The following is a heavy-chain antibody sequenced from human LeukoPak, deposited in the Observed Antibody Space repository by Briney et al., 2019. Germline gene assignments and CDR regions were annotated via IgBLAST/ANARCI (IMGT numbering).Heavy chain of an antibody. CDR3: ARDRSNTMVRGVID. V-gene: IGHV4-59*01. Sequence: SETLSLTCTVSGGSISSYYWSWIRQPPGKGLEWIGYIYYSGSTNYNPSLKSRVTISVDTSKNQFSLKLSSVTAADTAVYYCARDRSNTMVRGVIDWGQGTLVTVSS. CDR2: IYYSGST. CDR1: GGSISSYY. J-gene: IGHJ4*02. D-gene: IGHD3-10*01.